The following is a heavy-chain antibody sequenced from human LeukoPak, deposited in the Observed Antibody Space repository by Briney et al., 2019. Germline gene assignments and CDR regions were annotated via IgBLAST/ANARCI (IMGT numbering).Heavy chain of an antibody. CDR3: AKEFSGYSYGYWDY. J-gene: IGHJ4*02. D-gene: IGHD5-18*01. CDR1: GFTFSSYG. Sequence: HPGGSLRLSCAASGFTFSSYGMHWVRQAPGKGLEWVAVISYDGSNKYYADSVKGRFTISRDNSKNTLYLKMNSLRAEDTAVYYCAKEFSGYSYGYWDYWGQGTLVTVSS. CDR2: ISYDGSNK. V-gene: IGHV3-30*18.